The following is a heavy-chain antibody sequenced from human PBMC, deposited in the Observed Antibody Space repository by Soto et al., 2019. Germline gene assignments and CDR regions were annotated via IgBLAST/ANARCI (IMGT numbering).Heavy chain of an antibody. CDR2: ISYDGSNK. J-gene: IGHJ5*02. CDR1: GFTFSSYG. CDR3: AKDRGSSWYGGAS. Sequence: QVQLVESGGGVVQPGRSLRLSCAASGFTFSSYGMHWVRQAPGKGLEWVAVISYDGSNKYYADSVKGRFTISRDNSKNTLYLQMNSLRAEDTAVYYCAKDRGSSWYGGASWGQGTLVTVSS. V-gene: IGHV3-30*18. D-gene: IGHD6-13*01.